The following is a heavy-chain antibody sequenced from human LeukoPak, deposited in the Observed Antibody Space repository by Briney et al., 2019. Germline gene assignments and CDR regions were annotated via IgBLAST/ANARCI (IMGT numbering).Heavy chain of an antibody. CDR2: FDPEDGET. V-gene: IGHV1-24*01. CDR1: GYTLTELS. J-gene: IGHJ4*02. D-gene: IGHD5-18*01. Sequence: ASVKVSCKVSGYTLTELSMHWVRQAPGKGLEWMGGFDPEDGETIYAQKFQGRVTITADKSTSTAYMELSSLRSEDTAVYYCASVDTAMVSPPFDYWGQGTLVTVSS. CDR3: ASVDTAMVSPPFDY.